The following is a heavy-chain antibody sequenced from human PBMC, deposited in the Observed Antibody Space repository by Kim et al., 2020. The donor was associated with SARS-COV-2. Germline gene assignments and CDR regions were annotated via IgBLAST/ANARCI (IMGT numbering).Heavy chain of an antibody. D-gene: IGHD1-1*01. CDR3: ARWNLNWTTGLDI. CDR1: GGSFSGYY. CDR2: INHSGST. Sequence: SETLSLTCAVYGGSFSGYYWSWIRQPPGKGLEWIGEINHSGSTNYNPSLKSRVTISVDTSKNQFSLKLSSVTAADTAVYYCARWNLNWTTGLDIWGQGTMVTVSS. J-gene: IGHJ3*02. V-gene: IGHV4-34*01.